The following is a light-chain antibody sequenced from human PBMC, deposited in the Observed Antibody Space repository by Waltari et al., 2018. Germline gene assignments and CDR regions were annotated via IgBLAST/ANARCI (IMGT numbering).Light chain of an antibody. Sequence: EIVLTQSPGTLSLSPGERATLSCRASQRVSRTLAWYQQKPGQAPRLLIYGASTRAAGIPDRFSGSGSGTDFSLTISRLETEDFAVYYCQHYVRLPVTFGQGTKVEIK. CDR1: QRVSRT. V-gene: IGKV3-20*01. CDR2: GAS. J-gene: IGKJ1*01. CDR3: QHYVRLPVT.